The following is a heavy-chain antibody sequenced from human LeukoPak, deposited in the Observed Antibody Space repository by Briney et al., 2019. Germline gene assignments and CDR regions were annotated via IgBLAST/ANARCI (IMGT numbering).Heavy chain of an antibody. V-gene: IGHV6-1*01. CDR3: ARYYYDSSGYYYYYGMDV. J-gene: IGHJ6*02. CDR1: GGSVSSNSAA. Sequence: SQTLSLTCAISGGSVSSNSAAWNWIRQSPSRGLEWLGRTYYRSKWYNDYAVSVKSRITINPDTSKNQFSLQLNSVTPEDTAVYYCARYYYDSSGYYYYYGMDVWGQGTTVTVSS. D-gene: IGHD3-22*01. CDR2: TYYRSKWYN.